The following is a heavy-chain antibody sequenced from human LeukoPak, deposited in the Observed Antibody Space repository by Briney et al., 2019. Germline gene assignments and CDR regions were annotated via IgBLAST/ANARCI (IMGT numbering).Heavy chain of an antibody. Sequence: GGSLRLSCAASGFTFSSYATGWVRQVPGKGLEWVSSISGSGGNTYYADSVKGRFTISRDNPKNTLYLQMNSLRDEDTAVYYCGKNKWNSYASFEYWGQGTLVTVSS. CDR3: GKNKWNSYASFEY. V-gene: IGHV3-23*01. CDR1: GFTFSSYA. D-gene: IGHD1/OR15-1a*01. CDR2: ISGSGGNT. J-gene: IGHJ4*02.